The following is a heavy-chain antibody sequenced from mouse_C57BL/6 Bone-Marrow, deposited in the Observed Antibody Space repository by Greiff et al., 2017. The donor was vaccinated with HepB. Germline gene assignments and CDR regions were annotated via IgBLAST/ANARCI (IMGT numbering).Heavy chain of an antibody. CDR2: IYPGDGDT. J-gene: IGHJ2*01. Sequence: QVQLQQSGPELVKPGASVKISCKASGYAFSSSWMNWVKQRPGKGLEWIGRIYPGDGDTNYNGKFKGKATLTADKSSSTAYMQLSSLTSEDSAVYFCARLRDYDGDYWGQGTTLTVSS. V-gene: IGHV1-82*01. CDR3: ARLRDYDGDY. CDR1: GYAFSSSW. D-gene: IGHD2-4*01.